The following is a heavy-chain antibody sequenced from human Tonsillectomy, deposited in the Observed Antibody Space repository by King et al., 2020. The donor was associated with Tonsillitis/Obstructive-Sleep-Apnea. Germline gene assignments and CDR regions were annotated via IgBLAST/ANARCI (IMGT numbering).Heavy chain of an antibody. Sequence: VQLVESGAEVKKPGASVKVSCKASGYTFTSYGISWVRQAPGQGLEGMGWIIAYNGNTNYAQKLQGRVTRTTDTSTSTAYMELRSLRSDDTAVYYCAREVVGDSSSWFDYWGQGTLVTVSS. CDR1: GYTFTSYG. CDR3: AREVVGDSSSWFDY. V-gene: IGHV1-18*01. D-gene: IGHD6-13*01. CDR2: IIAYNGNT. J-gene: IGHJ4*02.